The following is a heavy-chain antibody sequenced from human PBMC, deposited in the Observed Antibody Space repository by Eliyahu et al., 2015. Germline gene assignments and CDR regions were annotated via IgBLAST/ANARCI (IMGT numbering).Heavy chain of an antibody. CDR1: GFXFGXXW. J-gene: IGHJ3*01. V-gene: IGHV3-7*03. D-gene: IGHD3-22*01. Sequence: EVQLVESGGGLVQPGGSLXLXCVASGFXFGXXWRSWVRQAPGKGLEWVANIKQDGGEKYYIDSVKGRFILSRDNAKNSLFLQMNSLRAEDTAMYYCARGDYHDSSAYFVDAFDVWGQGTLVTVSS. CDR2: IKQDGGEK. CDR3: ARGDYHDSSAYFVDAFDV.